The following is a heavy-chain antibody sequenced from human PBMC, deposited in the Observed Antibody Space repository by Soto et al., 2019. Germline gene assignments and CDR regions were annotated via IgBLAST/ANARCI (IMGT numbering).Heavy chain of an antibody. Sequence: SETLSLTCAVYGGSFSGYYWSWIRQPPGKGQEWNGEINHSGSTNYNPSLKSRVTITVDTSNQFSQKLSSVTAADTAVYYCARPTRQWLGLRYYYGMDVWGQGTTVTVSS. CDR3: ARPTRQWLGLRYYYGMDV. J-gene: IGHJ6*02. CDR1: GGSFSGYY. CDR2: INHSGST. D-gene: IGHD6-19*01. V-gene: IGHV4-34*01.